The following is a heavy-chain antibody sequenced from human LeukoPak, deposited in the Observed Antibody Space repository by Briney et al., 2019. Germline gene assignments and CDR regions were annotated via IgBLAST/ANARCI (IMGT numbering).Heavy chain of an antibody. J-gene: IGHJ6*03. CDR2: INPSSGST. CDR1: GYTFTNYY. D-gene: IGHD2-21*02. Sequence: ASVKVSCKASGYTFTNYYMHWVRQAPGQGLEWMGIINPSSGSTNYAQKFQGRVTITADKSTSTAYMELSSLRSEDTAVYYCASAYCGGDCYPRATYYYYYYYMDVWGKGTTVTVSS. V-gene: IGHV1-46*01. CDR3: ASAYCGGDCYPRATYYYYYYYMDV.